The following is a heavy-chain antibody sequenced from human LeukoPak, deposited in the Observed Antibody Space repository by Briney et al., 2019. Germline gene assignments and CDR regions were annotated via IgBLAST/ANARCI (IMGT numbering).Heavy chain of an antibody. Sequence: ASVKVSCKASGGTFSSYAISWVRQAPGQGLEWMGGIIPIFGTANYAQKFQGRVTITADESTSTAYMELSSLRSEDTAVYYCATDSSGYQPFDYWGQGTLVTVSS. CDR2: IIPIFGTA. V-gene: IGHV1-69*13. CDR1: GGTFSSYA. D-gene: IGHD3-22*01. CDR3: ATDSSGYQPFDY. J-gene: IGHJ4*02.